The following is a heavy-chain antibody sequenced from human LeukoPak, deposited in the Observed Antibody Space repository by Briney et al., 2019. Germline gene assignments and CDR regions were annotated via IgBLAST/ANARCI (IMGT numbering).Heavy chain of an antibody. V-gene: IGHV3-74*01. Sequence: GGSLRLSCADSGFTFSSYWMHWVRQAPGKGLVWVSRINSDGNNTTYADSVKGRFTISRDNAKNMLYLQINSLTAEDTAVYYCARDRWGNYGDYAAFDLWGQGTMVTVSS. CDR2: INSDGNNT. CDR3: ARDRWGNYGDYAAFDL. CDR1: GFTFSSYW. J-gene: IGHJ3*01. D-gene: IGHD4-17*01.